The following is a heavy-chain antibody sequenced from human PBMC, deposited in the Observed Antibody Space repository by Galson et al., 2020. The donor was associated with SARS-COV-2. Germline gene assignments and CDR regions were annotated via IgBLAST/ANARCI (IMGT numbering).Heavy chain of an antibody. V-gene: IGHV3-30*04. J-gene: IGHJ5*02. CDR3: ARPSLECSSTRCFSWFDP. CDR1: GFTFSTYA. CDR2: ISSDGGER. Sequence: GESLKISCAASGFTFSTYAMHWVRRAPGKGLEWVAVISSDGGERYYAKSVKGRFTVSRDNSKNTLYLQMNSLIPEDTAVYYCARPSLECSSTRCFSWFDPWGQGTLVTVSS. D-gene: IGHD2-2*01.